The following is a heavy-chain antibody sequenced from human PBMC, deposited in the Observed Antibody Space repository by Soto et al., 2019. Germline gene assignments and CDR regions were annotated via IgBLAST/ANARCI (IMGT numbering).Heavy chain of an antibody. V-gene: IGHV3-23*01. D-gene: IGHD2-2*01. CDR1: GFPFSSYA. Sequence: RLSCAASGFPFSSYAMKWVRQAPGKGLEWVSLIGESGTPTYYADSVKGRFTISRDNSGNTLFLEMYSLRAEDTAVYYCARYIPGVRYYGMDVWGQGTTVTVSS. J-gene: IGHJ6*02. CDR3: ARYIPGVRYYGMDV. CDR2: IGESGTPT.